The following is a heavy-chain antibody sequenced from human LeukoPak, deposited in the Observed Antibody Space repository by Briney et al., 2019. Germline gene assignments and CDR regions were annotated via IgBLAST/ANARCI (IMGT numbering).Heavy chain of an antibody. D-gene: IGHD3-22*01. J-gene: IGHJ4*02. V-gene: IGHV4-30-4*01. CDR3: ASHSSGYYGSDY. CDR2: IYYSGST. Sequence: SQTLSLTCTVSGGSISSGDYYWSWIRQPPGKGLEWIGYIYYSGSTYYNPSLKSRVTISVDTSKDQFSLKLSSVTAADTAVYYCASHSSGYYGSDYWGQGTLVTVSS. CDR1: GGSISSGDYY.